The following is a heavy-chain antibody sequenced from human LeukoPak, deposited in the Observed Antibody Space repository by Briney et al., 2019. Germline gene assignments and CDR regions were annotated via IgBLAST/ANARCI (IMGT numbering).Heavy chain of an antibody. D-gene: IGHD6-19*01. CDR1: CGFINDYY. Sequence: SETLSFTCSVSCGFINDYYWSWIRQPPGKGLEWIGYIHYSGATNYNPSLKSRVIMSVDTSRNQFSLNLYSVTAADTAMYYCARHSSGWHLDFWGQGTLVTVSS. V-gene: IGHV4-59*01. CDR3: ARHSSGWHLDF. CDR2: IHYSGAT. J-gene: IGHJ4*02.